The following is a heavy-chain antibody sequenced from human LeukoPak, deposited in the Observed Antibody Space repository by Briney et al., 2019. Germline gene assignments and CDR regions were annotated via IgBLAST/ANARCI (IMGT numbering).Heavy chain of an antibody. CDR2: ISWDGGST. D-gene: IGHD3-22*01. Sequence: PGGSLRLSCAASGFTFDDYTMHWVRQAPGKGLEWVSLISWDGGSTYYADSVKGRFTISRDNSKNSLYLQMNSLRTEDTALYYCAKDHYYDSSGPLQHWGQGTLVTVSS. CDR3: AKDHYYDSSGPLQH. V-gene: IGHV3-43*01. J-gene: IGHJ1*01. CDR1: GFTFDDYT.